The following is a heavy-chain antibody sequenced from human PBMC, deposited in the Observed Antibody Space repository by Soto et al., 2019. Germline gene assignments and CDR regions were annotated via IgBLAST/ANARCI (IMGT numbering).Heavy chain of an antibody. CDR2: ISSDGSNK. V-gene: IGHV3-30*18. CDR1: GFTFNSYG. J-gene: IGHJ6*02. D-gene: IGHD6-19*01. CDR3: AKDPVAVAGNNYYRMDV. Sequence: GGSLRLSCVASGFTFNSYGMYWVRQAPDKGLEWVAVISSDGSNKYYADSVKGRLTISRDNSKNTLYLQMNSLRAEDTAVYFCAKDPVAVAGNNYYRMDVWGQGTTVTVSS.